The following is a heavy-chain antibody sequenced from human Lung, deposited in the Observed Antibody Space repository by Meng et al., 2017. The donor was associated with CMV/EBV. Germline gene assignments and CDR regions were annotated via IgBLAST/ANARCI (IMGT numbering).Heavy chain of an antibody. V-gene: IGHV3-23*01. D-gene: IGHD7-27*01. J-gene: IGHJ4*02. CDR1: GYTFSRYS. CDR2: ISGSGGST. Sequence: LSCRASGYTFSRYSMSWVRQAPGKGLEWVSSISGSGGSTYSADSVKGRLTISRDNSESTLYLQMNSLTAEDTAIYYCVKGWQNLGDYWGQGTLVTVSS. CDR3: VKGWQNLGDY.